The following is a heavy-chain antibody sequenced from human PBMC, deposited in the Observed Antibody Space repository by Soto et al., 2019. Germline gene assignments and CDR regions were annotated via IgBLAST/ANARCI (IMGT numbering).Heavy chain of an antibody. V-gene: IGHV5-51*01. D-gene: IGHD2-2*01. Sequence: PGESLKISCNGSGYTFTTYWICWVRQMPGKGLEWMGVIYPGDSDTIYSPSFQGQVTLSADKSISTAYLQWRSLQASDTAMYYCVRRPGCSTTTCYRELDYWGQGTLVTVSS. CDR3: VRRPGCSTTTCYRELDY. J-gene: IGHJ4*02. CDR2: IYPGDSDT. CDR1: GYTFTTYW.